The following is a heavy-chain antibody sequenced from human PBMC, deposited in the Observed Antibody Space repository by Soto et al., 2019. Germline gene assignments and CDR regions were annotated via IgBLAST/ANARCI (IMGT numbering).Heavy chain of an antibody. D-gene: IGHD2-2*01. Sequence: GESLKISCKGSGYSFTSYWIGCVRQMPGKGLEWMGSIYPGDSETRYSPSFQGQVTISADKSISTAYLQWSSRKASDTAMYYCARHYCSSTSCYPVYSYYYGTDVWGQGTTVPVAS. CDR3: ARHYCSSTSCYPVYSYYYGTDV. J-gene: IGHJ6*02. CDR2: IYPGDSET. CDR1: GYSFTSYW. V-gene: IGHV5-51*01.